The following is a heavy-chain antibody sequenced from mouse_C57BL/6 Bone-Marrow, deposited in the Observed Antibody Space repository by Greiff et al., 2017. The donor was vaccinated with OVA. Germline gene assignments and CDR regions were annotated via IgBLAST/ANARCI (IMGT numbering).Heavy chain of an antibody. CDR3: ARSKGNYALFDY. D-gene: IGHD2-1*01. Sequence: QVQLKESGAELARPGASVKLSCKASGYTFTSYGISWVKQRTGQGLEWIGEIYPRSGNTYYNEKFKGKATLTADKSSSTAYMELRSLTSEDSAVYFCARSKGNYALFDYWGQGTTLTVSS. V-gene: IGHV1-81*01. CDR2: IYPRSGNT. CDR1: GYTFTSYG. J-gene: IGHJ2*01.